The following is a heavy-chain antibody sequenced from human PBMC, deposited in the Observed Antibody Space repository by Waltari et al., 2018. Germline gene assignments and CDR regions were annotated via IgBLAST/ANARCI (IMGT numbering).Heavy chain of an antibody. J-gene: IGHJ4*02. CDR3: ARVGATGTTEIDY. D-gene: IGHD1-7*01. CDR1: GGSISSYY. Sequence: QVQLQESGPGLVKPSETLSLTCTVPGGSISSYYWSWIRQPPGKGLEWIGYIYDSGSTNYNPSLKSRVTISVDTSKNQFSLKLSSVTAADTAVYYCARVGATGTTEIDYWGQGTLVTVSS. V-gene: IGHV4-59*01. CDR2: IYDSGST.